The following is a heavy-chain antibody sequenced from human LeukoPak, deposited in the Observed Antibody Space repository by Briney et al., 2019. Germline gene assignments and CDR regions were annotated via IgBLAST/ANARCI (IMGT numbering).Heavy chain of an antibody. D-gene: IGHD1-26*01. Sequence: AASVKVSCKASGYTFTGYYMHWVRQAPGQGLEWMGWINPNSGGTNYAQKFQGRVTMTEDTSTDTAYMELSSLRSEDTAVYYCASYSGSYGFDYWGQGTLVTVSS. V-gene: IGHV1-2*02. CDR3: ASYSGSYGFDY. CDR2: INPNSGGT. CDR1: GYTFTGYY. J-gene: IGHJ4*02.